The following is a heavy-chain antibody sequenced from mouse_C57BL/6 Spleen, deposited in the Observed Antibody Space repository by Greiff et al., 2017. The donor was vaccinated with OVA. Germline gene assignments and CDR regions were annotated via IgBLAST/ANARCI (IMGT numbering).Heavy chain of an antibody. CDR1: GFTFSSYA. CDR2: ISSGGDYT. CDR3: TKDRRGYAMDY. Sequence: EVKLVESGEGLVKPGGSLKLSCAASGFTFSSYAMSWVRQTPEKRLEWVAYISSGGDYTYYADTVKGRFTISRDNARNTLYLQMSRLKSEDTAMYYGTKDRRGYAMDYWGQGTSVTVSS. D-gene: IGHD3-2*01. J-gene: IGHJ4*01. V-gene: IGHV5-9-1*02.